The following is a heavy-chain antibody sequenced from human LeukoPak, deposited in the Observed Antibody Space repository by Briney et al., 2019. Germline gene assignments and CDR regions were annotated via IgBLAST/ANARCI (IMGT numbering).Heavy chain of an antibody. Sequence: ASVKVSCKTSGYTFTTYGISWVQQAPGQGLEWMGWISPYNANTNYAQKLQGRVTMTTDTSTSTAYMELRSLRSDDTAVYYCARDLGYHLLTNYYYYGMDVWGQGTTVTVSS. D-gene: IGHD2-2*01. V-gene: IGHV1-18*01. J-gene: IGHJ6*02. CDR1: GYTFTTYG. CDR3: ARDLGYHLLTNYYYYGMDV. CDR2: ISPYNANT.